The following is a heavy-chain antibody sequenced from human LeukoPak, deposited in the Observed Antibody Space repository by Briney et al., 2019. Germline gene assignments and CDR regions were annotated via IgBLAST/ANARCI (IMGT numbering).Heavy chain of an antibody. J-gene: IGHJ5*01. CDR2: VYYSGST. Sequence: PSETLSLTCTVSGDSLSSYHWNWIRQPPGKGLEWIGYVYYSGSTNYNPSLKSRVTISVDTSKNQFSLKLTSVTAADTAMYYCARGYNWFDSWGQGTQVTVSS. V-gene: IGHV4-59*01. CDR3: ARGYNWFDS. CDR1: GDSLSSYH.